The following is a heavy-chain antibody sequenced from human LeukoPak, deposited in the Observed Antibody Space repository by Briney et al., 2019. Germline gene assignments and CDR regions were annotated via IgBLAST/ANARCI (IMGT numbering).Heavy chain of an antibody. CDR3: ARSERYNSGWYFYFDY. CDR2: IYYSGST. J-gene: IGHJ4*02. V-gene: IGHV4-39*07. Sequence: PSETLSLTCTVSGGSISSSSYYWGWIRQPPGKGLEWIGSIYYSGSTNYNPSLKSRVTISVDTSKNQFSLNLSSVTAADTAVYYCARSERYNSGWYFYFDYWGQGTLVTVSS. D-gene: IGHD6-19*01. CDR1: GGSISSSSYY.